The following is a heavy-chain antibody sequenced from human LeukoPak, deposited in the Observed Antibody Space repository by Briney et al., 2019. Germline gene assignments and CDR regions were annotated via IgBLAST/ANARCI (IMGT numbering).Heavy chain of an antibody. Sequence: GGSLRLSCAASGFTFSSYAMHWVRQAPGKGLEWVAVISYDGSNKYYADSVKGRFTISRDNSKNTLYLQMNSLRAEDTAVYYCARVSESSGLRLGYYYYYMDVWGKGTTVTVSS. CDR2: ISYDGSNK. D-gene: IGHD5-12*01. V-gene: IGHV3-30*04. CDR1: GFTFSSYA. CDR3: ARVSESSGLRLGYYYYYMDV. J-gene: IGHJ6*03.